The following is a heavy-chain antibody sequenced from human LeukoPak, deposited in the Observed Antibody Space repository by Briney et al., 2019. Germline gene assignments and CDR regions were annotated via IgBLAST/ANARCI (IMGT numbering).Heavy chain of an antibody. CDR3: ARVEPMNDFWSGYSRVNWFDP. Sequence: ASVKVSCKASGYTFTSYDINWVRQATGQGLEWMGWMNPNSGNTGYAQKFQGRVTMTRNTSISTAYMELSSLRSEDTAVYYCARVEPMNDFWSGYSRVNWFDPWGQGTLVTVSS. V-gene: IGHV1-8*01. CDR1: GYTFTSYD. D-gene: IGHD3-3*01. CDR2: MNPNSGNT. J-gene: IGHJ5*02.